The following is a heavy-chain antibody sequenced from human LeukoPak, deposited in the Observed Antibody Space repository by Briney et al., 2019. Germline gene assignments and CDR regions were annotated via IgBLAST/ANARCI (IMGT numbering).Heavy chain of an antibody. V-gene: IGHV3-74*01. J-gene: IGHJ4*02. D-gene: IGHD2/OR15-2a*01. CDR3: AREEYSVAFDY. CDR2: INSDGSST. Sequence: GGSLRLSCAASGFTFSSYWMHWVRQAPGKGLVWVSRINSDGSSTSYADSVKGRFTISRDNAKNTLYLQMNNLRAEDTAVYYCAREEYSVAFDYWGQGTLVTVSS. CDR1: GFTFSSYW.